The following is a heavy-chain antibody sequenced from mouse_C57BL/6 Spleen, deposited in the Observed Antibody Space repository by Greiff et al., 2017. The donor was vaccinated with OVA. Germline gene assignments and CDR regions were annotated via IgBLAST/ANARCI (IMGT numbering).Heavy chain of an antibody. Sequence: EVQLQQSGPELVQPGASVKISCKASGYSFTDYNMNWVKQSHGKSLEWIGVINPNYGTTSYNQKLKGKATLTADKSSSTAYMQLSSLTSEDSAVYFCAREGDYYGSSSFFAYWGQGTLVTVSA. CDR1: GYSFTDYN. V-gene: IGHV1-39*01. J-gene: IGHJ3*01. CDR3: AREGDYYGSSSFFAY. D-gene: IGHD1-1*01. CDR2: INPNYGTT.